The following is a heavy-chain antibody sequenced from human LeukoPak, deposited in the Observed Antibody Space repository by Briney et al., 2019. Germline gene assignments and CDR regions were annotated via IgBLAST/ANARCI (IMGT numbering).Heavy chain of an antibody. CDR3: ARSLYSDSGGYYSDAFHV. V-gene: IGHV3-66*01. CDR2: IFSDGST. J-gene: IGHJ3*01. D-gene: IGHD3-22*01. Sequence: GGSLRLSCAASGFTVSSNYMNWVRQAPGKGLQWVSIIFSDGSTYYAGSVKGRFTISRDNSKNTLHLQMNSLRAEDTAVYYCARSLYSDSGGYYSDAFHVWGQGTMVTVSS. CDR1: GFTVSSNY.